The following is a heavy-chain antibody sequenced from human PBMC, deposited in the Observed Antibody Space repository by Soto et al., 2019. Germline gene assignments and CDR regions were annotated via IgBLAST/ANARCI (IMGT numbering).Heavy chain of an antibody. CDR3: ARDGYSSSWYPGDQYYFDY. CDR2: IWYDGSNK. V-gene: IGHV3-33*01. CDR1: GFTFSSYG. Sequence: PGGSLRLSCAASGFTFSSYGMHWVRQAPGKGLEWVAVIWYDGSNKYYADSVKGRFTISRDNSKNTLYLQMNSLRAEDTAVYYCARDGYSSSWYPGDQYYFDYWGQGTLVTVSS. J-gene: IGHJ4*02. D-gene: IGHD6-13*01.